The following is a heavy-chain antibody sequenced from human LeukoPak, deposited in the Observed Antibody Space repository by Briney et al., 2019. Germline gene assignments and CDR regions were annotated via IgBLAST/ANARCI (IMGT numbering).Heavy chain of an antibody. J-gene: IGHJ4*02. D-gene: IGHD1-26*01. CDR3: AKDLIGRYPDHFDY. V-gene: IGHV3-23*01. CDR1: GFTFSSYA. Sequence: GGSLRLSCAASGFTFSSYAMTWVRQAPGKGLEWVSAISGSGGSTYYADSVKGRFTISRDNSKNTLFLQMNSLGAEDTAVYYCAKDLIGRYPDHFDYWGQGILVTVSS. CDR2: ISGSGGST.